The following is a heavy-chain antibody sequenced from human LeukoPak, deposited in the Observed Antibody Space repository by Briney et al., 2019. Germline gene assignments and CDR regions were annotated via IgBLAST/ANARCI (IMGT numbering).Heavy chain of an antibody. CDR1: GYRFTSYW. Sequence: GESLKISCKGSGYRFTSYWIGWVRQMPGKGLEWMGIIFPSDSDTRYSPSFQGQVTISADKSTSTAYLQWTSLKASDTAMYYCARLRASDFDYWGQGTLVTVSS. CDR2: IFPSDSDT. CDR3: ARLRASDFDY. J-gene: IGHJ4*02. V-gene: IGHV5-51*01.